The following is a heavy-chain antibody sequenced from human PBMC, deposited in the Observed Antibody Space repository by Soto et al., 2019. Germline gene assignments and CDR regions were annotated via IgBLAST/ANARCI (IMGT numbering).Heavy chain of an antibody. CDR3: ARDGGPYYDFWSGHRY. D-gene: IGHD3-3*01. Sequence: PEGSLRLSCAASGFTFSSYWMHWVRQAPGKGLVWVSRINSDGSSTSYADSVKGRFTISRDNAKNTLYLQMNSLRAEDTAVYYCARDGGPYYDFWSGHRYWGQGTLVTVSS. CDR2: INSDGSST. CDR1: GFTFSSYW. V-gene: IGHV3-74*01. J-gene: IGHJ4*02.